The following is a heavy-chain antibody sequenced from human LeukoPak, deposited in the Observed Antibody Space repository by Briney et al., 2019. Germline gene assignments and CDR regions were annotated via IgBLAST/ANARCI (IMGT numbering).Heavy chain of an antibody. CDR1: GGSISSYY. D-gene: IGHD3-10*01. Sequence: PSETLSLTCTVSGGSISSYYWSWIRQPPGKGLEWIGYIYYGGSTNYNPSLKGRVTISVDTSENQFSLKLSSVTAADTAVYYCARDRHPRMVRGVIYNWFDPWGQGTLVTVSS. CDR2: IYYGGST. J-gene: IGHJ5*02. CDR3: ARDRHPRMVRGVIYNWFDP. V-gene: IGHV4-59*01.